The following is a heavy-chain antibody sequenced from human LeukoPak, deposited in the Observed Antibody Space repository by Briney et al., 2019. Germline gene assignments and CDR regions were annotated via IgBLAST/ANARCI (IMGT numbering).Heavy chain of an antibody. Sequence: ASVKVSCKASGYGFINYGISWVRQAPGQGLEWMGWRSIYDGNTDYKLQGRVTMTPDTSTSTAYMELRSLRSDDTAVYYCARGGPFPSSSSSREYYLDYWGQGTLVTVSS. D-gene: IGHD6-6*01. CDR2: RSIYDGNT. CDR1: GYGFINYG. CDR3: ARGGPFPSSSSSREYYLDY. V-gene: IGHV1-18*01. J-gene: IGHJ4*02.